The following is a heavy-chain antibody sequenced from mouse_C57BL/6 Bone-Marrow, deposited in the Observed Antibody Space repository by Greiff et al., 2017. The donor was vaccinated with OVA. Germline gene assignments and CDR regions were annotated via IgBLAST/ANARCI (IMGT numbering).Heavy chain of an antibody. Sequence: EVKLVESGGGLVKPGGSLKLSCAASGFTFSSYAMSWVRQTPEKRLEWVATISDGGSYTYYPDNVKGRFTISRDNAKNNLYLQMSHLKSEDTAMYYCAREGLLWFAYWGQGTLVTVSA. CDR1: GFTFSSYA. CDR2: ISDGGSYT. V-gene: IGHV5-4*01. J-gene: IGHJ3*01. CDR3: AREGLLWFAY. D-gene: IGHD2-3*01.